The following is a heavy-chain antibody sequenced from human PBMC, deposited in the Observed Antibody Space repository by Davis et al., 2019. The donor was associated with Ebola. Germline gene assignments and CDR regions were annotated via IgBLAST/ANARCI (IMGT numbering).Heavy chain of an antibody. J-gene: IGHJ4*02. CDR3: ARQDCRGGGYYFQPMGKGFDY. CDR1: GGSISSSDYY. D-gene: IGHD2-15*01. Sequence: PSETLSLTCTVSGGSISSSDYYWGWIRQAPGQGLEWLASIHYTGRAYYNPSLKSRVTISMYTSTNQFSLKVASVTAADTAIYYCARQDCRGGGYYFQPMGKGFDYWGQGTLVTVSS. V-gene: IGHV4-39*01. CDR2: IHYTGRA.